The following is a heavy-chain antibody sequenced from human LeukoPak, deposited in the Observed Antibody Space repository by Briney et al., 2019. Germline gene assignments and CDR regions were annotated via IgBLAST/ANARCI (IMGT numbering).Heavy chain of an antibody. CDR3: ATPGHRGYNYGYKYFDY. CDR1: GDSISSSSYY. J-gene: IGHJ4*02. CDR2: IYYSGST. V-gene: IGHV4-39*01. D-gene: IGHD5-18*01. Sequence: SETLSLTCTVSGDSISSSSYYWGWIRQPPGKGLEWMGSIYYSGSTYYNPSLKSRVTVSVDTSKNQFSLKLTSVTAADTAVYYCATPGHRGYNYGYKYFDYWGQGTLVTVSS.